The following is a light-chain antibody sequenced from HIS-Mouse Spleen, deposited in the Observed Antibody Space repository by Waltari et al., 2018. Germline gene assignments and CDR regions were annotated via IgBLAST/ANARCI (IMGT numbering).Light chain of an antibody. Sequence: QSVLTQPPSASGTPGQRVTISCSGRSSNIGSNTVNWYQQLPGPAPKLLIYSNNQRPSGVPDRFSGSKSGTSASLAISGLQSEDEADYYCAAWDDSLNGNYVFGTGTKVTVL. V-gene: IGLV1-44*01. CDR1: SSNIGSNT. CDR2: SNN. CDR3: AAWDDSLNGNYV. J-gene: IGLJ1*01.